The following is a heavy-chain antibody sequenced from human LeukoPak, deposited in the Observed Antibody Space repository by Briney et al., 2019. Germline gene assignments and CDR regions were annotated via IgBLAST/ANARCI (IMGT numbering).Heavy chain of an antibody. V-gene: IGHV4-34*01. CDR2: INHSGYN. CDR3: ARMTTGHDY. D-gene: IGHD4-17*01. J-gene: IGHJ4*02. CDR1: GTSFSSYY. Sequence: SETLSLTCAVAGTSFSSYYWSWIRHSPEKGLEWIGEINHSGYNNNNPSLKSRVTMSIDTSNNRFSLRLSSVTAADTAVYFCARMTTGHDYWGQGILVTVSS.